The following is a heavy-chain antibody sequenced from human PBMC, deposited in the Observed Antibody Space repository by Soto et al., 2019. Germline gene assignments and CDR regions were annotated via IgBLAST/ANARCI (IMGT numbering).Heavy chain of an antibody. CDR3: ASQLDYYYYYYMDV. D-gene: IGHD1-1*01. V-gene: IGHV4-39*01. J-gene: IGHJ6*03. CDR1: GGSISSSSYY. Sequence: PSETLSLTCTVSGGSISSSSYYRGWIRQPPGKGLEWIGSIYYSGSTYYNPSLKSRVTISVDTSKNQFSLKLSSVTAADTAVYYCASQLDYYYYYYMDVWGKGTTVTVSS. CDR2: IYYSGST.